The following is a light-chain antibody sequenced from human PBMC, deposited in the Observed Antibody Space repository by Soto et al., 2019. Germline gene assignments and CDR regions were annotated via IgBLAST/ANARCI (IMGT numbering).Light chain of an antibody. CDR1: QGLTNH. CDR3: QQYDNFIT. CDR2: ATS. J-gene: IGKJ5*01. V-gene: IGKV1-33*01. Sequence: DIQMTQSPSSLSASVGDRVTITCQASQGLTNHLNWYQQKPGKAPKLLIYATSTLERGVPPRFSGSGSGTDFTFTISSLQPEDVATYYCQQYDNFITFGQGTRLEI.